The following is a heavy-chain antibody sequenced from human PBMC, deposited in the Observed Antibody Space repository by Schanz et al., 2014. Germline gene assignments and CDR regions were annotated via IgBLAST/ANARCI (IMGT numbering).Heavy chain of an antibody. CDR1: GFSFGTYA. CDR2: ISGTGGDDT. Sequence: EVHLLESGGGLVQPGGSLRLSCAASGFSFGTYAMSWVRQAPGKGLLWVSSISGTGGDDTYYADSVKGRFTISRDNSKNTLFLQMNSLRVEESAIYYCAKDRADTSGKDDYWGQGTLVTVSS. D-gene: IGHD3-22*01. J-gene: IGHJ4*02. V-gene: IGHV3-23*01. CDR3: AKDRADTSGKDDY.